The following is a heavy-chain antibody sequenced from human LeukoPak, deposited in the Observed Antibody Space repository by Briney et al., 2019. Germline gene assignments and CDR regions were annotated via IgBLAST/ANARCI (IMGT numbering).Heavy chain of an antibody. CDR2: ISYDGSNK. CDR3: AKAEDTAMVDY. CDR1: GFTFSSYG. V-gene: IGHV3-30*18. Sequence: GGSLRLSCAASGFTFSSYGMHWVRQAPGKGLEWVAVISYDGSNKYYADSVKGRFTIPRDNSKNTLYLQMNSLRAEDTAVYYCAKAEDTAMVDYWGQGTLVTVSS. J-gene: IGHJ4*02. D-gene: IGHD5-18*01.